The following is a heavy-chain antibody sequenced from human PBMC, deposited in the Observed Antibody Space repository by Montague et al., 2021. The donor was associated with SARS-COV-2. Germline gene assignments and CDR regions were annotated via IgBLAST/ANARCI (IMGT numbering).Heavy chain of an antibody. Sequence: SLRLSCAASGITFSSYSMHWVRQAPGKGLEWVAVISYDGSNKYYADPVKGRFTISRDNSNNTLYLQMNSLRAEDTAVYYCAREGLSGSYYGFLDYWGQGTLVTVSS. CDR3: AREGLSGSYYGFLDY. D-gene: IGHD3-10*01. V-gene: IGHV3-30-3*01. J-gene: IGHJ4*02. CDR2: ISYDGSNK. CDR1: GITFSSYS.